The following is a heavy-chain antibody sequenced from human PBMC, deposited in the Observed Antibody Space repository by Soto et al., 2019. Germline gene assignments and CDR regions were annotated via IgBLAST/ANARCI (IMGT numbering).Heavy chain of an antibody. J-gene: IGHJ4*02. CDR2: ISYDGSNK. CDR1: GFTFSSYA. D-gene: IGHD2-21*02. Sequence: GGSLRLSCAASGFTFSSYAMHWVRQAPGKGLEWVAVISYDGSNKYYADSVKGRFTISRDNSKSTLYLQLNTLRAEDTAIYYCAKYLFAYCGVGCHHPFDHWGQGTLVTVSS. CDR3: AKYLFAYCGVGCHHPFDH. V-gene: IGHV3-30-3*02.